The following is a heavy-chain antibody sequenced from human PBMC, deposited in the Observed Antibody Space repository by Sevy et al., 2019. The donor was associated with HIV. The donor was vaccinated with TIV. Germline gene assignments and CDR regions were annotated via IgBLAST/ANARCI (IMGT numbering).Heavy chain of an antibody. Sequence: GGSLRLSCAASGFTFSSYAMSWVRQAPGKGLEWVSAISGSGGSTYYADSVKGRFTISRDNSKNTLYLQMNSLRAEDTAVYYCAKVNALHWMYFSGGSCYWENWFDPWGQGTLVTVSS. V-gene: IGHV3-23*01. CDR1: GFTFSSYA. D-gene: IGHD2-15*01. J-gene: IGHJ5*02. CDR3: AKVNALHWMYFSGGSCYWENWFDP. CDR2: ISGSGGST.